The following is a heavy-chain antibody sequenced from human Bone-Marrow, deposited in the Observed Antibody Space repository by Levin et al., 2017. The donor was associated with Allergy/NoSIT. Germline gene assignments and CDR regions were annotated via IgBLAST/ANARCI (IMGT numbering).Heavy chain of an antibody. CDR1: GGTFSSYA. D-gene: IGHD3-3*01. V-gene: IGHV1-69*06. J-gene: IGHJ6*02. Sequence: AASVKVSCKASGGTFSSYAISWVRQAPGQGLEWMGGIIPIFGTANYAQKFQGRVTITADKSTSTAYMELSSLRSEDTAVYYCARFVPSRENNYDFWSGYTRGSGLVYYYYGMDVWGQGTTVTVSS. CDR3: ARFVPSRENNYDFWSGYTRGSGLVYYYYGMDV. CDR2: IIPIFGTA.